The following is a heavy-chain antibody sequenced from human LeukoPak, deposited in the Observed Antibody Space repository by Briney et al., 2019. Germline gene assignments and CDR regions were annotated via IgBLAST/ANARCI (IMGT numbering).Heavy chain of an antibody. CDR1: GFTFSSYS. CDR3: AKDHTYYDFWSGYYTH. CDR2: ISGSGGST. J-gene: IGHJ4*02. Sequence: GGSLRLSCAASGFTFSSYSMNWVRQAPGKGLEWVSAISGSGGSTYYADSVKGRFTISRDNSKNTLYLQMNSLRAEDTAVYYCAKDHTYYDFWSGYYTHWGQGTLVTVSS. D-gene: IGHD3-3*01. V-gene: IGHV3-23*01.